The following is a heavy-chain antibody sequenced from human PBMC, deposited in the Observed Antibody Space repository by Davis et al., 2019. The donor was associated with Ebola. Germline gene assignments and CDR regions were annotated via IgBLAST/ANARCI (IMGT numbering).Heavy chain of an antibody. V-gene: IGHV3-20*04. CDR1: GFTFDEYG. D-gene: IGHD3-3*01. CDR3: AKTYTIFGVVLNWYFDL. J-gene: IGHJ2*01. CDR2: VNWHGTYT. Sequence: GESLKISCVASGFTFDEYGLSWVRQAPGKGLEWVAGVNWHGTYTGYADSVKGRFTISRDNSKNTLYLQMNSLRAEDTAVYYCAKTYTIFGVVLNWYFDLWGRGTLVTVSS.